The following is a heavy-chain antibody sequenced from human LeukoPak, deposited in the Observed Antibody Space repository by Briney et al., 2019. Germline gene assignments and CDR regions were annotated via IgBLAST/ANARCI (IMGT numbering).Heavy chain of an antibody. Sequence: SETLSLTCAVFGGAFSGYYWAWIRQPPGKGREWIGEINQSGSTNYNPSLKSLVNISIDTSKNQFSMKLSSVTAADTAVYYCARGKGYRSGSSPLDFWGQGTLVTVSS. D-gene: IGHD6-19*01. V-gene: IGHV4-34*01. CDR2: INQSGST. CDR1: GGAFSGYY. J-gene: IGHJ4*02. CDR3: ARGKGYRSGSSPLDF.